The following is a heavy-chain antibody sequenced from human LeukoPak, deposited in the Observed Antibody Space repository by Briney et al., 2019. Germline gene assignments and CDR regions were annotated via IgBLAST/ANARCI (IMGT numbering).Heavy chain of an antibody. CDR2: INPNSGGT. CDR3: ASGGGSSLRYFDRSLRYYFDY. CDR1: GYTFTGYY. V-gene: IGHV1-2*02. D-gene: IGHD3-9*01. Sequence: ASVKVSCKASGYTFTGYYMHWVRQAPGQGLEWMGWINPNSGGTNYAQKFQGRVTMTRDTSISTPYMELSRLRSDDTAVYYCASGGGSSLRYFDRSLRYYFDYWGQGTLVTVSS. J-gene: IGHJ4*02.